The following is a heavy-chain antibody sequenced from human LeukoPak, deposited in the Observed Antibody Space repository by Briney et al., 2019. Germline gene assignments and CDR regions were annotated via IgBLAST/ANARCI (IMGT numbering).Heavy chain of an antibody. V-gene: IGHV3-30*18. CDR1: GFTFSSYG. D-gene: IGHD2-15*01. CDR3: AKAPAYCSGGSCYPAFDI. J-gene: IGHJ3*02. CDR2: ISYDGSNK. Sequence: PGGSLRLSCAASGFTFSSYGMHWVRQAPGKGLEWVAVISYDGSNKYYADSAKGRFTISRDNSKNTLYLQMNSLRAEDTAVYYCAKAPAYCSGGSCYPAFDIWGQGTMVTVSS.